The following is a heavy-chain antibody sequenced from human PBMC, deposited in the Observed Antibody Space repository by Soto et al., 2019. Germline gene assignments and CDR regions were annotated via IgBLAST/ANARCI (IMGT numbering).Heavy chain of an antibody. CDR2: ISSSSSYI. V-gene: IGHV3-21*01. J-gene: IGHJ3*02. Sequence: GGSLSPSCAASGFTFSSYAMSWVRQAPGKGLEWVSSISSSSSYIYYADSVKGRFTISRDNAKNSLYLQMNSLRAEDTAVYYCAREWFGELLHAFDIWGQGTMVTVSS. CDR1: GFTFSSYA. CDR3: AREWFGELLHAFDI. D-gene: IGHD3-10*01.